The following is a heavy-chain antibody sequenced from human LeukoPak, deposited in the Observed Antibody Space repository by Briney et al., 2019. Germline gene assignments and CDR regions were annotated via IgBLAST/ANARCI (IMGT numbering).Heavy chain of an antibody. D-gene: IGHD3-3*01. V-gene: IGHV2-5*01. Sequence: ESGPTLVNPTQTLTLTCTFSGFSLSTSGVGVGWIRQPPGKALEWLALIYWNDDKRYSPSLKSRLTITKDTSKYQVVLTMTNMDPVDTATYYCAHSHRKITFFGVVINNWFDPWGQETLVTVPS. CDR2: IYWNDDK. CDR1: GFSLSTSGVG. CDR3: AHSHRKITFFGVVINNWFDP. J-gene: IGHJ5*02.